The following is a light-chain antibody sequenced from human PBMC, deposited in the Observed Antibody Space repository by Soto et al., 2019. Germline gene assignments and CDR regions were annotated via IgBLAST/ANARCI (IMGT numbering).Light chain of an antibody. CDR3: CSYAGSSSSI. V-gene: IGLV2-23*02. CDR1: SSDVGTYNL. Sequence: QSVLTQPASVSGSPVQSITISCSGTSSDVGTYNLVSWCQQYPDKAPRLMIYEVTKRPSGVSNRFSGSKSGNTASLTISGLQPEDEADYYCCSYAGSSSSIFGTGTKVTVL. CDR2: EVT. J-gene: IGLJ1*01.